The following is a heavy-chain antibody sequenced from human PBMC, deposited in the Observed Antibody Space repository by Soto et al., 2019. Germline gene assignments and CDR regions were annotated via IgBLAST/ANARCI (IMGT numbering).Heavy chain of an antibody. J-gene: IGHJ4*02. D-gene: IGHD2-21*01. Sequence: EVQLVETGGGLIQPGESLRLSCAASGFTVSTNYMSWVRQAPGKGLEWVSVIYSGGGSIKYADSVKGRFTISRDNAGRSMYLQMNSLTEDDTAVYYCARESEGDAFDLWGQGTLVTVSS. CDR2: IYSGGGSI. CDR3: ARESEGDAFDL. CDR1: GFTVSTNY. V-gene: IGHV3-53*02.